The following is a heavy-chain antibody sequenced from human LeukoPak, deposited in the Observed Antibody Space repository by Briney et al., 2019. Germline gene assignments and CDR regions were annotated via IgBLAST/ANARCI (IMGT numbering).Heavy chain of an antibody. J-gene: IGHJ3*02. V-gene: IGHV3-53*01. CDR3: TRDRSNSGTRDAFDI. CDR1: GFAVSGRY. CDR2: IYTGGST. Sequence: PGGSLRLSCAASGFAVSGRYMSWVRQAPGIGLEWVSVIYTGGSTYYGDSVKGRFTISRDISQNTVYLQMNSLRAEDTAVYHCTRDRSNSGTRDAFDIWGQGTMVSVSS. D-gene: IGHD1-26*01.